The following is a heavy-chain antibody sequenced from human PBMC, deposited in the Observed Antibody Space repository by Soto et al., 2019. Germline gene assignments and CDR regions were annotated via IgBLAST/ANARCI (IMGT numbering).Heavy chain of an antibody. J-gene: IGHJ4*02. CDR1: GFTFDDYA. Sequence: EVQLVESGGGLVQPGRSLRLSCAASGFTFDDYAMHWVRQAPGKGLEWVSGISWNSGSIGYADSVKGRFTISRDNAKNSLYLQMNSLRAEDTVLYYCAKGDSWGQGTLVTVSS. CDR2: ISWNSGSI. CDR3: AKGDS. V-gene: IGHV3-9*01. D-gene: IGHD2-15*01.